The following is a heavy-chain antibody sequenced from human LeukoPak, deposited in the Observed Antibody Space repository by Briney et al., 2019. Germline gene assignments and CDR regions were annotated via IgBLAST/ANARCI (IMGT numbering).Heavy chain of an antibody. D-gene: IGHD3-10*01. V-gene: IGHV4-59*01. CDR3: ARDSYGSDADY. J-gene: IGHJ4*02. CDR2: IYYSGST. CDR1: GGSISSYY. Sequence: PSETLSLTCTVSGGSISSYYWSWNRQPAGKGLEWIGYIYYSGSTNYNPSLKSRVTISVDTSKNQFSLKLSSVTAADTAVYYCARDSYGSDADYWGQGTLVTVSS.